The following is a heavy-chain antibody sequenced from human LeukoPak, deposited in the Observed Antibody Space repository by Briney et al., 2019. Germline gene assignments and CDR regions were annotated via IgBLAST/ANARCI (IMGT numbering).Heavy chain of an antibody. D-gene: IGHD4-11*01. J-gene: IGHJ4*02. CDR2: INGGGVNT. CDR3: AKDLYSNYGPADY. V-gene: IGHV3-23*01. CDR1: GFTFSSYA. Sequence: GGSLRLSCAASGFTFSSYATSWVRQAPGKGLEWVSTINGGGVNTHYADSVGGRFTISRDNSKNTLFLQMNSLRDEDTAVYYCAKDLYSNYGPADYWGQGNLVTVSS.